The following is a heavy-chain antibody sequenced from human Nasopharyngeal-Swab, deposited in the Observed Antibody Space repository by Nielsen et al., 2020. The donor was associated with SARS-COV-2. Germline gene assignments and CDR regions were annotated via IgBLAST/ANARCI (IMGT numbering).Heavy chain of an antibody. D-gene: IGHD5-12*01. CDR2: IRSKAYGGTT. CDR3: TWATIPTYYYYYMDV. J-gene: IGHJ6*03. CDR1: GFTFSSYS. Sequence: GGSLRLSCAASGFTFSSYSMNWVRQAPGKGLEWVGFIRSKAYGGTTEYAASVKGRFTISRDDSKSIAYLQMNSLKTEDTAVYYCTWATIPTYYYYYMDVWGKGTTVTVSS. V-gene: IGHV3-49*04.